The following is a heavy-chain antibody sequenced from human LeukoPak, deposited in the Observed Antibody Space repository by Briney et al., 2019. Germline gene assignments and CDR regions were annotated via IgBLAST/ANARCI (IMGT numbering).Heavy chain of an antibody. V-gene: IGHV3-11*01. Sequence: AGGSLRLSCAASGFTFSDYYMNWIRQAPGKGLEWVSYISNDGNPMYYADSVKGRFTISRDNARNSLYLQINSLRAEDTAVYYCARKQASVPGDYWGQGTLVTVSS. J-gene: IGHJ4*02. CDR2: ISNDGNPM. D-gene: IGHD2-21*01. CDR1: GFTFSDYY. CDR3: ARKQASVPGDY.